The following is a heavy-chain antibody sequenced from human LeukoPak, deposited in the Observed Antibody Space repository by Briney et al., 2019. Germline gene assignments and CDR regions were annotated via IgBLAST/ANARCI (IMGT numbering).Heavy chain of an antibody. CDR1: GGSISGYY. CDR2: VYINGDT. D-gene: IGHD5-18*01. Sequence: SETLSLTCTVSGGSISGYYWSWIRQPAGKGLEWIGRVYINGDTDYNPSLNSRVTMSVDTSKNHLSLRLISVTAADTAVYYCARTVNTAFAYYYYYMDVWGKGTTVTVSS. J-gene: IGHJ6*03. CDR3: ARTVNTAFAYYYYYMDV. V-gene: IGHV4-4*07.